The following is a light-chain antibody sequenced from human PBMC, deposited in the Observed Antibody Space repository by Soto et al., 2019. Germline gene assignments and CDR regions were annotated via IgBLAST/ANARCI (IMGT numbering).Light chain of an antibody. CDR3: QQYGSSPPT. V-gene: IGKV3-20*01. CDR1: QSVSSSY. J-gene: IGKJ5*01. CDR2: GAS. Sequence: EIVLTQSPGTLSLCPGERATLSCRASQSVSSSYLAWYQQKPGQAPRLLIYGASSRATGIPDRFSGSGSGTDFTLTISRLEPEDFAVYYCQQYGSSPPTFGQGT.